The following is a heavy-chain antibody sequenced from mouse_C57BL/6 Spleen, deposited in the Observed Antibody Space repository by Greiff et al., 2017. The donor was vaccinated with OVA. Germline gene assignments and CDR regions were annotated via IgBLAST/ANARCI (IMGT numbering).Heavy chain of an antibody. V-gene: IGHV3-6*01. J-gene: IGHJ3*01. D-gene: IGHD3-2*02. CDR1: GYSITSGYY. CDR3: ARESALDSSGMAWFAY. Sequence: DVKLQESGPGLVKPSQSLSLTCSVTGYSITSGYYWNWIRQFPGNKLEWMGYISYDGSNNYNPSLKNRISITRDTSTNQCFWKLHSVTTEDTATYDCARESALDSSGMAWFAYWGQGTLVTVSA. CDR2: ISYDGSN.